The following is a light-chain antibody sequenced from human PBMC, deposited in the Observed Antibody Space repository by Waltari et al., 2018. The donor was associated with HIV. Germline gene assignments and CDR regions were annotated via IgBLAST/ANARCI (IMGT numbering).Light chain of an antibody. J-gene: IGLJ2*01. Sequence: QSALPQPASVSGSPGQSIPISCTGTSSDVGGYTYVSWYQDHPGKAPKLMIYDVSKRPAGVSNRFSGSKSGNTASLTISGLQAEDDADYYCTSYTTSSTLLFGGGTKLTVL. CDR3: TSYTTSSTLL. CDR2: DVS. CDR1: SSDVGGYTY. V-gene: IGLV2-14*03.